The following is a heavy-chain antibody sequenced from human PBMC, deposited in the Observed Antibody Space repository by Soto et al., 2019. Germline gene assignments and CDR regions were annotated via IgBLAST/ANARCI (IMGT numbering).Heavy chain of an antibody. Sequence: GGSLRISCAPCVFTFRRHGMHWVGQAPGKGLEWLTIISYDGIQKFYTESVKGRFTITRDNSKNMVFLQTNSLRAEDTAVYYCAQDVWNDVPAPDGFDLWGQGTMVTGSS. D-gene: IGHD1-1*01. V-gene: IGHV3-30*18. CDR3: AQDVWNDVPAPDGFDL. CDR2: ISYDGIQK. CDR1: VFTFRRHG. J-gene: IGHJ3*01.